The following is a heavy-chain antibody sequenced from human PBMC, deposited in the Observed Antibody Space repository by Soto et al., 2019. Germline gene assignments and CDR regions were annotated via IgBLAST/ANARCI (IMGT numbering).Heavy chain of an antibody. D-gene: IGHD6-19*01. Sequence: QVQLVESGGGVVQPGRSLRLSCAASGFTFSSYAMHWVRQAPGKGLEWVAVISYDGSNKYYADSVKGRFTISRDNSKNTLYLQMNSLRAEDTAVSYCARGSSGCLDYWGQGTLVTVSS. J-gene: IGHJ4*02. CDR2: ISYDGSNK. CDR3: ARGSSGCLDY. CDR1: GFTFSSYA. V-gene: IGHV3-30-3*01.